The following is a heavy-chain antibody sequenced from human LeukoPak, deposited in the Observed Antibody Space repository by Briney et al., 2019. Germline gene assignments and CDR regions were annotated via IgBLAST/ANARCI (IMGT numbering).Heavy chain of an antibody. J-gene: IGHJ4*02. CDR2: ISGTRNFI. CDR3: ARVINGYIDY. CDR1: GFTFSRYT. V-gene: IGHV3-21*06. D-gene: IGHD2-8*01. Sequence: PGGSLRLSCAASGFTFSRYTIHWVRQTTGRGLEWVSSISGTRNFIFYAESLKGRFTISRDNANNSVYLQMDTLRAEDPAVYYCARVINGYIDYWGQGTLVTVSS.